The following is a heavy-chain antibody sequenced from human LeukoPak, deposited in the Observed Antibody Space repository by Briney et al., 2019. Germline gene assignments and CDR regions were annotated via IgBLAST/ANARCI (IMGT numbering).Heavy chain of an antibody. V-gene: IGHV3-53*04. CDR2: IYSGGST. J-gene: IGHJ5*02. Sequence: GGSLRLSCAASGFTVSSNYMSWVRQAPGKGLEWVSVIYSGGSTYYADSVKGRFTISRHNSKNTLYLQMNSLRAEDTAVYYCARDLRGYDLNAQFDPWGQGTLVTVSS. CDR1: GFTVSSNY. D-gene: IGHD5-12*01. CDR3: ARDLRGYDLNAQFDP.